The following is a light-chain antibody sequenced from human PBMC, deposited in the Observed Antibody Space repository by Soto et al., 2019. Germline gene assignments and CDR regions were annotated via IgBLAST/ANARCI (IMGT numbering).Light chain of an antibody. Sequence: EIVMTQSPATLSLSPGDRATLSCMASQSLSHNLAWYQQKPGQAPRLLIYGASTRATGIPARFSGSGSGTEFTLTISRLEPEDFAVYYCQKYGSSPLNFGGGTKVDIK. CDR2: GAS. J-gene: IGKJ4*01. V-gene: IGKV3-15*01. CDR3: QKYGSSPLN. CDR1: QSLSHN.